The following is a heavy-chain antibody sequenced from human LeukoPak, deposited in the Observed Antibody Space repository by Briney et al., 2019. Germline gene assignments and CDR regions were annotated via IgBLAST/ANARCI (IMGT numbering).Heavy chain of an antibody. V-gene: IGHV1-69*13. D-gene: IGHD2-2*01. CDR2: IIPIFGTA. Sequence: SVKVSCKASGYTFTSYAMNWVRQAPGQGLEWMGGIIPIFGTANYAQKFQGRVTITADESTSTAYMELSSLRSEDTAVYYCARFDIVVVPANHYYGMDVWGQGTTVTVSS. J-gene: IGHJ6*02. CDR1: GYTFTSYA. CDR3: ARFDIVVVPANHYYGMDV.